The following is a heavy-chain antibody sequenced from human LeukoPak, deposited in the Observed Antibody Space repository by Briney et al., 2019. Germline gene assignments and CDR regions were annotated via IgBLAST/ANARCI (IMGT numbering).Heavy chain of an antibody. V-gene: IGHV4-38-2*02. Sequence: PSETLSLTCTVSGYSITSGYNWGWIRQSPGKGLEWIGSVYLSGSGSAFYSPSLKSRITMSIDTSKNQFALKVSSVTAADTAVFYCVRVHCSTTSCAGIDSWGQGTLVTVSS. CDR3: VRVHCSTTSCAGIDS. CDR2: VYLSGSGSA. CDR1: GYSITSGYN. J-gene: IGHJ4*02. D-gene: IGHD2-2*01.